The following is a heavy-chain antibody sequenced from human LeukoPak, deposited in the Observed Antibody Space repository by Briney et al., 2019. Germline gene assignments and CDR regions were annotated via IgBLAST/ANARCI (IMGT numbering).Heavy chain of an antibody. J-gene: IGHJ3*02. V-gene: IGHV4-59*01. Sequence: PSETLSLTCTVSGGSISSYYWSWIRQPPGKGLEWIWYIYYSGSTNYNPSLKSRVTISVDTSKNQFSLKLSSVTAADTAVYYCARDRGAAAGDEIWGQGTMVTVSS. CDR2: IYYSGST. D-gene: IGHD6-13*01. CDR1: GGSISSYY. CDR3: ARDRGAAAGDEI.